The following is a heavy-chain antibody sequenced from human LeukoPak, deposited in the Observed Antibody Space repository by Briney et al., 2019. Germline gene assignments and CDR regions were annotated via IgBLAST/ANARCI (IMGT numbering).Heavy chain of an antibody. J-gene: IGHJ4*02. V-gene: IGHV3-74*01. CDR2: INSDGIST. CDR3: ARESAGHAGSGYSLVDFDY. D-gene: IGHD3-22*01. CDR1: GFTFSSYW. Sequence: GGSLRLSCAASGFTFSSYWMRWVRQAPGKGLVWVSRINSDGISTSYADSVKGRFTISRDNAKNSLYLQMNSLRAEDTAVYYCARESAGHAGSGYSLVDFDYWGQGTLVTVSS.